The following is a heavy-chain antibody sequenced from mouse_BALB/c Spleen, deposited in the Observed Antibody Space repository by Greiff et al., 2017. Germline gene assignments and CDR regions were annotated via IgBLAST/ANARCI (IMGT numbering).Heavy chain of an antibody. CDR1: GFTFSSYT. V-gene: IGHV5-12-2*01. CDR2: ISNGGGST. CDR3: ARHQDTEGFAY. Sequence: DVHLVESGGGLVQPGGSLKLSCAASGFTFSSYTMSWVRQTPEKRLEWVAYISNGGGSTYYPDTVKGRFTISRDNAKNTLYLQMSSLKSEDTAMYYCARHQDTEGFAYWGQGTLVTVSA. D-gene: IGHD3-2*02. J-gene: IGHJ3*01.